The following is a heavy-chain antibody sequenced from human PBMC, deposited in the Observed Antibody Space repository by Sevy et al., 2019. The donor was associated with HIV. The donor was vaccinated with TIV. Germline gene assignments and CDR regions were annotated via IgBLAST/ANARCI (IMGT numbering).Heavy chain of an antibody. J-gene: IGHJ4*02. CDR1: GYTFTSYG. V-gene: IGHV1-18*01. Sequence: ASVKVSCKASGYTFTSYGISWVRQAPGQGLEWMGWISAYNGNTNYAQKLQGRVTMTTDTSTSTAYMELRSLRSDDTAVYYCVRDRSPYYYGSGSYPPFDYWGQGTLVTVSS. D-gene: IGHD3-10*01. CDR3: VRDRSPYYYGSGSYPPFDY. CDR2: ISAYNGNT.